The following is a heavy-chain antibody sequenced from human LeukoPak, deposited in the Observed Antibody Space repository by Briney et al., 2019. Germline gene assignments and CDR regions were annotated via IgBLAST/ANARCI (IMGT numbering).Heavy chain of an antibody. CDR2: INPSGGST. CDR3: ARGYCSSTSCYDWFDP. D-gene: IGHD2-2*01. Sequence: GASVRVSCKASGYTLTSYYMHWVRQAPGQGLEWMGIINPSGGSTSYAQKFQGRVTMTRDTSTSTVYMELSSLRSEDTAVYYCARGYCSSTSCYDWFDPWGQGTLVTVSS. V-gene: IGHV1-46*01. CDR1: GYTLTSYY. J-gene: IGHJ5*02.